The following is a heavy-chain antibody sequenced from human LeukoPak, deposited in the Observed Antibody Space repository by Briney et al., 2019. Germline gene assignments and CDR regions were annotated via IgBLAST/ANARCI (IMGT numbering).Heavy chain of an antibody. CDR1: GYSFTSYG. J-gene: IGHJ4*02. CDR2: ISGYNGNT. CDR3: AIADPSLNYYGSGSSFGY. V-gene: IGHV1-18*01. Sequence: GASEKVSCKASGYSFTSYGISWVRQGPGQGLEWMGWISGYNGNTKYAQKFRGRVTMTTDTSTTTAYMDLRSLRSDDTAVYYCAIADPSLNYYGSGSSFGYWGQGTLVTVSS. D-gene: IGHD3-10*01.